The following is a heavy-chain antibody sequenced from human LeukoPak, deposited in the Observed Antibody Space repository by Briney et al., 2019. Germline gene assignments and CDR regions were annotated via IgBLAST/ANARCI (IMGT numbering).Heavy chain of an antibody. CDR1: GYTFTSYG. CDR2: ISPYNGNT. J-gene: IGHJ1*01. D-gene: IGHD2-8*01. Sequence: ASVKVPCKASGYTFTSYGIIWVRQAPGQGLEWMGWISPYNGNTNYAQMLQGRVTMTTDTSTSTAYMELRSLRSDDTAVYYCASCHCTNGVCYGECEYFQHWGQGTLVTVSS. CDR3: ASCHCTNGVCYGECEYFQH. V-gene: IGHV1-18*01.